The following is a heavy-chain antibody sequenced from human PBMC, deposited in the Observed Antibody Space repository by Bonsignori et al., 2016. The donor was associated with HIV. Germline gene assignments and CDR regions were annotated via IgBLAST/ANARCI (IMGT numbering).Heavy chain of an antibody. CDR2: VNNEGSVT. V-gene: IGHV3-74*01. J-gene: IGHJ4*02. CDR3: ASDAGGRETDN. Sequence: GGSLRLSCTTSGLFFRNYWIHWVRQAPGKGLEWVSYVNNEGSVTRYAESVKGRFTIYRDNTRNQVHLEMNALRVEDTGTYFCASDAGGRETDNWGQGTLVTVSS. CDR1: GLFFRNYW. D-gene: IGHD1-26*01.